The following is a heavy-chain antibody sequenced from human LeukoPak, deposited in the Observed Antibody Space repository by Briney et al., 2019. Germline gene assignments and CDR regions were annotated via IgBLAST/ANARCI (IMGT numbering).Heavy chain of an antibody. J-gene: IGHJ4*02. CDR1: GGSISSGGYY. Sequence: SEILSLTCTVSGGSISSGGYYWSWIRQHPGKGLEWIGYIYYSGSTYYNPSLKSRVTISVDTSKNQFSLKLSSVTAADTAVYYCAREMRTVTTAVVDYWGQGTLVTVSS. D-gene: IGHD4-17*01. CDR3: AREMRTVTTAVVDY. V-gene: IGHV4-31*03. CDR2: IYYSGST.